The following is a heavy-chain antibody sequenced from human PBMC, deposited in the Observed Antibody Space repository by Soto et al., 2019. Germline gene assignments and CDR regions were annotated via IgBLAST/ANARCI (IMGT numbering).Heavy chain of an antibody. D-gene: IGHD5-12*01. CDR3: TRVYRGWNYYYGMDV. V-gene: IGHV3-53*01. J-gene: IGHJ6*02. CDR2: IYSGGST. CDR1: GFTVSSNY. Sequence: GGSLRLSCAAYGFTVSSNYMSWVRQAPGKGLEWVSVIYSGGSTYYADSVKGRFTISRDNSKNTLYLQMNSLRAEDTAVYYCTRVYRGWNYYYGMDVWGQGTTVTVSS.